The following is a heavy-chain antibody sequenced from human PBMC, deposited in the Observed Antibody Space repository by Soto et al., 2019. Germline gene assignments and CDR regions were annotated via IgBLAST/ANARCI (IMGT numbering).Heavy chain of an antibody. CDR1: GYTFTSYG. CDR3: ARFDNGAFDI. Sequence: QVQLVQSGAEVKKPGASVKVSCKASGYTFTSYGISWVRQAPGPGPEWMGWISAYNGNTNYAQKLQGRVTIKTDKATSTDYMELRSLRSDDTAVYYCARFDNGAFDIWGQGTMVTVSS. J-gene: IGHJ3*02. V-gene: IGHV1-18*01. D-gene: IGHD2-8*01. CDR2: ISAYNGNT.